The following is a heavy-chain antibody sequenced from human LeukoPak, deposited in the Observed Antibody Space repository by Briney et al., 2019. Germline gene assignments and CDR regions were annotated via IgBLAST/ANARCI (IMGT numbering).Heavy chain of an antibody. V-gene: IGHV4-59*08. CDR3: ARISHNVLGYAMDV. CDR2: IYYSGST. J-gene: IGHJ6*02. CDR1: GVSVSSFY. D-gene: IGHD2-2*01. Sequence: SETLSLTCTVSGVSVSSFYWSWLRQAPGKGREWGGDIYYSGSTNYNPSLKSRVTISVDTSKNQFSLKLSSVTAADAAMYFCARISHNVLGYAMDVWGQGTTVTVSS.